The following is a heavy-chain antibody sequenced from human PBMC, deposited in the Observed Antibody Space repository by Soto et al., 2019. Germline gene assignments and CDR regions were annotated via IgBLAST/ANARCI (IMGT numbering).Heavy chain of an antibody. CDR3: ARDPILRFLETYGMDV. J-gene: IGHJ6*02. V-gene: IGHV3-48*02. D-gene: IGHD3-3*01. CDR2: ISSSSSTI. Sequence: GGSLRLSCAASGFTFSSYSMNWVRQAPGKGLEWVSYISSSSSTIYYADSVKGRFTISRDNAKNSLYLQMNSLRDEDTAVYYCARDPILRFLETYGMDVWGQGTTVTVSS. CDR1: GFTFSSYS.